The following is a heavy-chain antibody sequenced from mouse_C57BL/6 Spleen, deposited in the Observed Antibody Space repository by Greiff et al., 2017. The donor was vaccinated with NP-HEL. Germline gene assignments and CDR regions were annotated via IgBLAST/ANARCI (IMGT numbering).Heavy chain of an antibody. Sequence: EVKLQESGPGLVKPSQSLSLTCSVTGYSITSGYYWNWIRQFPGNKLEWMGYISYDGSNNYNPSLKNRISITRDTSKNQFFLKLNSVTTEDTATYYCASLGRGYAMDYWGQGTSVTVSS. CDR2: ISYDGSN. D-gene: IGHD4-1*01. J-gene: IGHJ4*01. CDR1: GYSITSGYY. V-gene: IGHV3-6*01. CDR3: ASLGRGYAMDY.